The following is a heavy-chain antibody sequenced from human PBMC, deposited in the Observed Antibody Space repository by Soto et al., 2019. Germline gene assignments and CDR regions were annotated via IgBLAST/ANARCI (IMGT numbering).Heavy chain of an antibody. D-gene: IGHD6-13*01. CDR1: GGSISSGGYS. CDR3: AREKPYSSSWYHDY. CDR2: IYHSGST. V-gene: IGHV4-30-2*01. Sequence: TLSLTCAVSGGSISSGGYSWSWIRQPPGKGLEWIGYIYHSGSTYYNPSLKSRVTISVDRSKNQFSLKLSSVTAADTAVYYCAREKPYSSSWYHDYWGQGTLVTVSS. J-gene: IGHJ4*02.